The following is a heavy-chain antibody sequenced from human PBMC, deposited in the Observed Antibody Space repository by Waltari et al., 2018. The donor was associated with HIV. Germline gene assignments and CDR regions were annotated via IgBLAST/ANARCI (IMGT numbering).Heavy chain of an antibody. CDR2: IAVGSANT. CDR3: AAGAVELEPDYYYYYMDV. D-gene: IGHD1-1*01. J-gene: IGHJ6*03. Sequence: QMQLVQSGPEVREPGTSVKVSCKASGFTFTTSAVQWVRQARGQRLEWIGWIAVGSANTNTAQKFQERVTITRDMSTSTAYMELSSLRSEDTAVYYCAAGAVELEPDYYYYYMDVWGKGTTVTVSS. CDR1: GFTFTTSA. V-gene: IGHV1-58*01.